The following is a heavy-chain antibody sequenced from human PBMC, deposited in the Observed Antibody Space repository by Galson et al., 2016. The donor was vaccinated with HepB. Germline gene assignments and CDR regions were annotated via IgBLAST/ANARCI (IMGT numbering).Heavy chain of an antibody. V-gene: IGHV3-7*01. J-gene: IGHJ4*02. CDR1: GFTFSPYA. CDR2: INQDGSVK. Sequence: SLRLSCAASGFTFSPYAMHWVRQAPGKGLEWVANINQDGSVKYYVDSVRGRFTVSRDNSKNSLYLQMNSLRVEDTAVYYCATQLDFWGQGTLVTVSS. CDR3: ATQLDF.